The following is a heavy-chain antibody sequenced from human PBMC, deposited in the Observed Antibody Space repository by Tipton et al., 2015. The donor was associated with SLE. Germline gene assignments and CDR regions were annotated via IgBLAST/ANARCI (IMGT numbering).Heavy chain of an antibody. CDR1: GASISNDGHY. D-gene: IGHD3-3*02. CDR3: ARTAVLAAIMMDV. CDR2: FHSSGIL. V-gene: IGHV4-61*08. Sequence: TLSLTCSVSGASISNDGHYWSWIRHHPGKGLEWIGHFHSSGILNYNPSLKSRVTMSGDTSKNQLSLKLNAVTAADTAVYYCARTAVLAAIMMDVWGQGTTVTVSS. J-gene: IGHJ6*02.